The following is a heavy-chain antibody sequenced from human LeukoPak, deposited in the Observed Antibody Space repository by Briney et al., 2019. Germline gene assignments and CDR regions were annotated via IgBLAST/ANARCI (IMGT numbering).Heavy chain of an antibody. D-gene: IGHD3-22*01. CDR3: ARGREESSGYYLGYYFDY. CDR1: GGSFSGYY. CDR2: INHSGST. V-gene: IGHV4-34*01. J-gene: IGHJ4*02. Sequence: SETLSLTCAVYGGSFSGYYWSWIRQPPGKGLEWIGEINHSGSTNYNPSLKSRVTISVDTSKNQFSLKLSSVTAADTAVYYCARGREESSGYYLGYYFDYWGQGTLVTVSS.